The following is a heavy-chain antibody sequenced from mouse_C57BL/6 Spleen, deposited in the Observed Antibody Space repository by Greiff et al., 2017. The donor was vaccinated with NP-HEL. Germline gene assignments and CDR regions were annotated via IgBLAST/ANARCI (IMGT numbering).Heavy chain of an antibody. V-gene: IGHV6-3*01. CDR1: GFTFSNYW. J-gene: IGHJ4*01. CDR2: IRLKSDNYAT. D-gene: IGHD2-14*01. Sequence: EVQRVESGGGLVQPGGSMKLSCVASGFTFSNYWMNWVRQSPEKGLEWVAQIRLKSDNYATHYAESVKGRFTISRDDSKSSVYLQMNNLRAEDTGIYYCSGGPIGAMDYWGQGTSVTVSS. CDR3: SGGPIGAMDY.